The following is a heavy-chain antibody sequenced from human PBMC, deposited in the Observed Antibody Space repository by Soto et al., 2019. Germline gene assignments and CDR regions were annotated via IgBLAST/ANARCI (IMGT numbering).Heavy chain of an antibody. D-gene: IGHD5-18*01. CDR3: ARDPGGGQLWLLTSLDY. Sequence: PGVSLRLSCAASGFTFSSYAMHWVRQAPGKWLEWVAVISYDGSNKYYADSVKGRFTISRDNSKNTLYLQMNSLRAEDTAVYYCARDPGGGQLWLLTSLDYWGQGXLVTVYS. CDR1: GFTFSSYA. J-gene: IGHJ4*02. V-gene: IGHV3-30-3*01. CDR2: ISYDGSNK.